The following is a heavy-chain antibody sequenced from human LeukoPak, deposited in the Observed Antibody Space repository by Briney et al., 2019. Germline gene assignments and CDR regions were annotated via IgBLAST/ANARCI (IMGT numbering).Heavy chain of an antibody. CDR1: GFTFSSYW. Sequence: GGSLRLSCTASGFTFSSYWMNWVRQVPGKELEWVAIIKSDGTEEHNLDSVKGRFTISRDNANNLLFLQMNNLRVEDTAVYYCEGGGGYLIDYWGQGTLVTVSS. J-gene: IGHJ4*02. CDR2: IKSDGTEE. CDR3: EGGGGYLIDY. V-gene: IGHV3-7*01. D-gene: IGHD3-22*01.